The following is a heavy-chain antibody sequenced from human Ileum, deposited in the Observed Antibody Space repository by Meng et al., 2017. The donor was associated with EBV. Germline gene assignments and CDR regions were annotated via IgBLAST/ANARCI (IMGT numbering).Heavy chain of an antibody. D-gene: IGHD1-26*01. CDR3: AGDPHSGSPH. J-gene: IGHJ4*02. CDR2: MSYSGST. Sequence: VQLPESGPGLVKPTETLSLTCTVSGGSVSSAHSFWTWIRQPPGKGLEWIGYMSYSGSTNYSPPLESRVTISVDTSKNQFSLKLSSVTAADTAGYYCAGDPHSGSPHWGQGTLVTVSS. V-gene: IGHV4-61*01. CDR1: GGSVSSAHSF.